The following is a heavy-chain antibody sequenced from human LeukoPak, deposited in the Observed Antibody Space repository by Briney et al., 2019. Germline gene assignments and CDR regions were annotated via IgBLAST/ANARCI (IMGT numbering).Heavy chain of an antibody. J-gene: IGHJ4*02. CDR3: AKGDYGDY. Sequence: VGSLRLSCAASGFTFSNYAVSWVCQGPGRGLEWVSAISGGGGSTFYADSVKGRFTISRDNSKNTLYLQMHSLRADDTAVYYCAKGDYGDYFGQGTLVTVSS. CDR2: ISGGGGST. CDR1: GFTFSNYA. V-gene: IGHV3-23*01.